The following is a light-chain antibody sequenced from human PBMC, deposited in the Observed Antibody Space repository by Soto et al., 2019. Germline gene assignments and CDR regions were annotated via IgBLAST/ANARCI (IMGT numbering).Light chain of an antibody. CDR3: AAWDDSLNGWV. CDR2: DNN. V-gene: IGLV1-44*01. Sequence: QSVLTQPPSASGTPGQTVAISCSGSNSNIGSNTVNWYQLFPGTAPKLLIYDNNQRPSGVPDRFSGSKSDTSASLAISGLLSDDESDYYRAAWDDSLNGWVFGGGTKVTVL. J-gene: IGLJ3*02. CDR1: NSNIGSNT.